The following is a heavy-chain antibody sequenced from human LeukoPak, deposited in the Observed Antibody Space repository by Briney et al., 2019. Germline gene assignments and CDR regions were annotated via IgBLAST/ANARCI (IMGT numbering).Heavy chain of an antibody. D-gene: IGHD3-10*01. Sequence: GGSLRLSRAASGFTFDDYTMHWVRQAPGEGLKWVSLISWDGGSTHYADPVKGRFTISRDNSKNTLYLQMNSLRAEDTAVYYCAKDGDFDIWGQGTMVTVSS. CDR1: GFTFDDYT. J-gene: IGHJ3*02. CDR3: AKDGDFDI. V-gene: IGHV3-43*01. CDR2: ISWDGGST.